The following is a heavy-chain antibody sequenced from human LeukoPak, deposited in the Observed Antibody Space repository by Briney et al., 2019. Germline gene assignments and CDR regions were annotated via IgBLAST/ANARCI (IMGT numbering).Heavy chain of an antibody. V-gene: IGHV3-48*03. CDR3: ARGPTWGPVADY. CDR2: ISSGANTI. D-gene: IGHD3-16*01. CDR1: TFTSTSYE. J-gene: IGHJ4*02. Sequence: GGSLTLSCALSTFTSTSYETNWVRHPPGKGLEWLSYISSGANTIYYADSVRGRFTISRDNAKNSLYLQMNSLRAEDTAVYYCARGPTWGPVADYWGQGTLVTVSS.